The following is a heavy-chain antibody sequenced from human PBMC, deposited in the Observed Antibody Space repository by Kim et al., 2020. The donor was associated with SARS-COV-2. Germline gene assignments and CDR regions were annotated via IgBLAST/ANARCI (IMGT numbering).Heavy chain of an antibody. V-gene: IGHV4-59*01. CDR2: IFYSGNT. Sequence: SETLSLTCTVSSDSFSAYYWSWIRQFPGKGLEWIGYIFYSGNTNYSPSLKSRVTISWDTSRSQFSLDLTSVTEADTAVYYCARSEGRASWYHFDYWGQGILVTVSS. CDR3: ARSEGRASWYHFDY. CDR1: SDSFSAYY. D-gene: IGHD6-13*01. J-gene: IGHJ4*02.